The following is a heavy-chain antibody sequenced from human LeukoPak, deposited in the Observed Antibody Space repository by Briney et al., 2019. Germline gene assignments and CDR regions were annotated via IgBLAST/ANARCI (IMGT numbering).Heavy chain of an antibody. CDR3: ARGLDGAFFIRGHYFDY. CDR1: GGSISSSSYY. D-gene: IGHD3/OR15-3a*01. Sequence: KPSETLSLTCTVSGGSISSSSYYWGWIRQPPGKGLEWIGSISHSGSTYYNPSLKSRVTISVDTSRNQFSLKLNSVTAADTAVYYCARGLDGAFFIRGHYFDYWGQGTLVTVSS. V-gene: IGHV4-39*07. J-gene: IGHJ4*02. CDR2: ISHSGST.